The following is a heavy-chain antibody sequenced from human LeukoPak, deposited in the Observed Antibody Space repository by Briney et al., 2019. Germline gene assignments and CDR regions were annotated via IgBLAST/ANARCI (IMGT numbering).Heavy chain of an antibody. CDR1: GYTFTSCA. V-gene: IGHV1-3*03. CDR2: INAGNGYT. J-gene: IGHJ4*02. CDR3: ARVVKYSSGPLTDLLPYYFDY. Sequence: GASVKVSCKASGYTFTSCAMHWVRQAPGQRLEWMGWINAGNGYTKYSQEFQGRVTITRDTSASTAYMELSSLRSEDMAVYYCARVVKYSSGPLTDLLPYYFDYWGQGTLVTVSS. D-gene: IGHD6-19*01.